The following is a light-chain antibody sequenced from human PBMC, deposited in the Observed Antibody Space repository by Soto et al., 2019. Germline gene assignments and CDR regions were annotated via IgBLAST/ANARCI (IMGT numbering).Light chain of an antibody. V-gene: IGKV1-16*01. CDR3: QHYNTYPWT. J-gene: IGKJ1*01. CDR1: QDIRNY. CDR2: AAS. Sequence: IQMTQSPSSLSASVGDRVTITCQASQDIRNYLNWYQQKPGKAPKLLIYAASTLQSGVPSRFSGSGSGTEFTLTISSLQPGDFATYYCQHYNTYPWTFGQGTKVDIK.